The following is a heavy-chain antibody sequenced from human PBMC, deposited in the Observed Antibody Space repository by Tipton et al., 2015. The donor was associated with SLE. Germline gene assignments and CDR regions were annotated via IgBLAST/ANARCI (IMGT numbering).Heavy chain of an antibody. CDR3: ARECRSGYPMGWFDP. CDR1: GGSISSGSYY. J-gene: IGHJ5*02. V-gene: IGHV4-61*02. CDR2: IYISGST. Sequence: LSLTCTVSGGSISSGSYYWSWIRQPAGKGLEWIGRIYISGSTNYNPSLKSRVTISVDTSKNQFSLKLSSVTATDTAVYYCARECRSGYPMGWFDPWGQGTLVTVSS. D-gene: IGHD3-22*01.